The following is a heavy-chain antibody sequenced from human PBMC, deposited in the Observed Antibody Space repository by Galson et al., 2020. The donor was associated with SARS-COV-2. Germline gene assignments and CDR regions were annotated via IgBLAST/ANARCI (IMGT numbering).Heavy chain of an antibody. D-gene: IGHD4-17*01. CDR2: LSPLFFP. Sequence: SQPLSLTCAVSGTSISSGSSSFPFLLPPPFPFLSFLFSLSPLFFPSSPPSLPSRVTISGDRSKNQFSLRLSSVTAADTAVYYCARLHYGEYAPEAFDIWGPGTRVTVAS. V-gene: IGHV4-30-2*01. J-gene: IGHJ3*02. CDR3: ARLHYGEYAPEAFDI. CDR1: GTSISSGSSS.